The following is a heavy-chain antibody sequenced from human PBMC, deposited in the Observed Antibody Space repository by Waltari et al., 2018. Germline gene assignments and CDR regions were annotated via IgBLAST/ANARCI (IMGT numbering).Heavy chain of an antibody. Sequence: QVQLQESGPGLVKLSETLSLTCTVSGGSISSYYWSWIRQPPGKGLEWIGYIYYSGSTNYNPSLKSRVTISVDTSKNQFSLKLSSVTAADTAVYYCARDGLIAAAGTVWGQGTLVTVSS. V-gene: IGHV4-59*01. CDR2: IYYSGST. CDR3: ARDGLIAAAGTV. CDR1: GGSISSYY. J-gene: IGHJ4*02. D-gene: IGHD6-13*01.